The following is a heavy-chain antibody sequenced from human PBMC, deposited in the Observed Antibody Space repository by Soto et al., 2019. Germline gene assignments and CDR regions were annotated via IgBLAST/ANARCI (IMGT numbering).Heavy chain of an antibody. V-gene: IGHV1-69*02. CDR2: IIAILNMA. CDR1: GGTFSTDS. CDR3: AGVEGIAVAGIYSFDY. Sequence: QVQLVQSGAEVKKPGSSVNVSCEASGGTFSTDSFTWVRQPPGQGLERVGRIIAILNMANYAQKLQGRVTITADKSTSTSYLELNSLRSEDTAVYYCAGVEGIAVAGIYSFDYWGQGTLVTVSS. J-gene: IGHJ4*02. D-gene: IGHD6-19*01.